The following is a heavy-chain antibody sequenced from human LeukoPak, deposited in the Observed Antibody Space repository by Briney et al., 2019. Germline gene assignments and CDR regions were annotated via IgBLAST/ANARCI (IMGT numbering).Heavy chain of an antibody. CDR3: ASGPTGFA. CDR2: INSDGSTT. V-gene: IGHV3-74*01. Sequence: SGGSLRLSCAASGFPFSDYYMSWFRQAPGKGLVWVSRINSDGSTTIYADSVKGRFTISRDNAKNTLYLQMNSLRAEDTAVYFCASGPTGFAWGQGTLVTVSS. J-gene: IGHJ5*02. CDR1: GFPFSDYY. D-gene: IGHD1-14*01.